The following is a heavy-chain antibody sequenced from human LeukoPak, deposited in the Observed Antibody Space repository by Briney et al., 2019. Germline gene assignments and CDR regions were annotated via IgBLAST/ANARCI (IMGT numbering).Heavy chain of an antibody. J-gene: IGHJ5*02. Sequence: SQTLSLTCAISGDSVSSNSAAWNWIRQSPSRGLEWLGRTYYRSKRYNDYAVSVKSRITINPDTSKNQFSLQLNSVTPEDTAVYYCARDRGYYGSGSYRNWFDPWGQGTLVTVSS. CDR2: TYYRSKRYN. CDR1: GDSVSSNSAA. CDR3: ARDRGYYGSGSYRNWFDP. V-gene: IGHV6-1*01. D-gene: IGHD3-10*01.